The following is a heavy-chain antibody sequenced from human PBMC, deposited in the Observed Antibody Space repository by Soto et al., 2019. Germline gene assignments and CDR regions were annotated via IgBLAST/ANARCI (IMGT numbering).Heavy chain of an antibody. V-gene: IGHV3-30*18. CDR3: AKKSPPHPDDFWSGYYSSRDILRSSYFDY. CDR2: ISYDGSNK. Sequence: PGGSLRLSCAASGFTFSSYGMHWVRQAPGKGLEWVAVISYDGSNKYYADSVKGRFTISRDNSKNTLYLQMNSLRAEDTAVYYCAKKSPPHPDDFWSGYYSSRDILRSSYFDYWGQGTLVTVSS. CDR1: GFTFSSYG. J-gene: IGHJ4*02. D-gene: IGHD3-3*01.